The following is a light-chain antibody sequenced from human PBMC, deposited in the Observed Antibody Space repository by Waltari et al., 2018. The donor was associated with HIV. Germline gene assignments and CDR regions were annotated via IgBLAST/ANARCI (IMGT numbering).Light chain of an antibody. V-gene: IGLV3-25*03. CDR3: QSSDSSGVDFVV. Sequence: DLTQPPSVSVPPGQTATITCTGDALTKRYAYWYQKKSGQAPVLLINKDTERLSGIPERFSGSSSGTSLTLTINEVRAEDEAEYYCQSSDSSGVDFVVFGGGTKLTV. CDR1: ALTKRY. CDR2: KDT. J-gene: IGLJ2*01.